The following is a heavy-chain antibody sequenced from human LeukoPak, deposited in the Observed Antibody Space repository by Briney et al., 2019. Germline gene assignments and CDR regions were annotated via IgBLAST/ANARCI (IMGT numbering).Heavy chain of an antibody. J-gene: IGHJ6*03. D-gene: IGHD5/OR15-5a*01. CDR1: GGSISSYY. V-gene: IGHV4-59*01. CDR3: ARETRLPRYYYYYMDV. CDR2: IYYSGST. Sequence: KPSETLSLTCTVSGGSISSYYWSWIRQPPGKGLEWIGYIYYSGSTNCNPSLKSRVTISVDTSKNQFSLKLSSVTAADTAVYYCARETRLPRYYYYYMDVWGKGTTVTVSS.